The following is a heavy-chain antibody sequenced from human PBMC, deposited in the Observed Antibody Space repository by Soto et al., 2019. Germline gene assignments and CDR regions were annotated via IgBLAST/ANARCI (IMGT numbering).Heavy chain of an antibody. J-gene: IGHJ4*02. D-gene: IGHD3-10*01. CDR2: IDPSDSYT. CDR3: ARSGSGSYYHDY. V-gene: IGHV5-10-1*01. Sequence: GESLKISCKGSGYSFTSYWISWVRQMPGKGLEWMGRIDPSDSYTNYSPSFQGHVTISADKSISTAYLQWSSLKASDTAMYYWARSGSGSYYHDYWGKGTLVTVP. CDR1: GYSFTSYW.